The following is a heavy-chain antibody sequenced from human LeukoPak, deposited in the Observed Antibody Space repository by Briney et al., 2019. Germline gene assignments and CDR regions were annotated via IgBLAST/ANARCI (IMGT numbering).Heavy chain of an antibody. D-gene: IGHD5-18*01. V-gene: IGHV3-11*01. CDR1: GFAFSDYY. Sequence: PGGSLRLSCAASGFAFSDYYMSWIRQAPGKGLEWVSYISSSGSTIYYADSVKGRFTISRDNAKNSLYLQMNSLRAEDTAVYYCAEVSAWIQPYDAFDIWGQGTMVTVSS. J-gene: IGHJ3*02. CDR3: AEVSAWIQPYDAFDI. CDR2: ISSSGSTI.